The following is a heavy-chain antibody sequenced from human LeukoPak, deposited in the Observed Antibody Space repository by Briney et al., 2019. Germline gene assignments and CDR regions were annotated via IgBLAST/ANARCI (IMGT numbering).Heavy chain of an antibody. D-gene: IGHD1-14*01. J-gene: IGHJ5*02. Sequence: GGSLRLSCAASGFTFSSYAMHWVRQAPGKGLEYVPAISSNGGSTYYANSVKGRFTISRDNSKSTLYLQMGSLRAEDMAVYYCARDRRSTGTFGWFDPWGQGTLVTVSS. CDR1: GFTFSSYA. CDR3: ARDRRSTGTFGWFDP. V-gene: IGHV3-64*01. CDR2: ISSNGGST.